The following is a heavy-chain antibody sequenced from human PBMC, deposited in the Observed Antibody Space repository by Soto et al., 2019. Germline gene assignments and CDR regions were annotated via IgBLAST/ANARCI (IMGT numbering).Heavy chain of an antibody. CDR3: ARNPGIAAAGEYYYYYYMDV. J-gene: IGHJ6*03. CDR1: GGSISSYY. D-gene: IGHD6-13*01. CDR2: IYYSGST. V-gene: IGHV4-59*01. Sequence: SETLSLTCTVSGGSISSYYWSWIRQPPGKGLEWIGYIYYSGSTNYNPSLKSRVTISVDTSKNQFSLKLSSVTAADTAVYYCARNPGIAAAGEYYYYYYMDVWGKGTTVTVSS.